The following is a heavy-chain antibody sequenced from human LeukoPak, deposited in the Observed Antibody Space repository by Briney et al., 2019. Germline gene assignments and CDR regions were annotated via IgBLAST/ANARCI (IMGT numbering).Heavy chain of an antibody. D-gene: IGHD3-9*01. CDR3: ARCAKYYDILTGYPTFDY. Sequence: GASVKVSCKASGYTFTSYGISWVRQAPGQGLEWMGLISAYNGNTNYAQKLQGRVTMTTGTSTSTAYMELRSLRSDDTAVYYCARCAKYYDILTGYPTFDYWGQGTLVTVSS. J-gene: IGHJ4*02. V-gene: IGHV1-18*01. CDR1: GYTFTSYG. CDR2: ISAYNGNT.